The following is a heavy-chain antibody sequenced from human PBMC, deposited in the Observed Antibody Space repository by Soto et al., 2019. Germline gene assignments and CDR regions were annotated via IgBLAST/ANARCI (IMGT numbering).Heavy chain of an antibody. J-gene: IGHJ5*02. Sequence: SETLSLTCSISGGSVSPYYWSWIRQPPGKGLEWIGYIYYTGNTYYNPSLESRLSMSVDTSKNQFSLRLTSVTTADTAVYYCAAYCYTMTCTHFHGYSWGQGTQVTVSS. CDR3: AAYCYTMTCTHFHGYS. D-gene: IGHD3-16*02. V-gene: IGHV4-59*02. CDR2: IYYTGNT. CDR1: GGSVSPYY.